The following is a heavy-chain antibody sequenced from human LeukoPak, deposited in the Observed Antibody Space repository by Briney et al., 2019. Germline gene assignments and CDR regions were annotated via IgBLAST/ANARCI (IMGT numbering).Heavy chain of an antibody. CDR1: GGTFSSYA. V-gene: IGHV1-69*05. Sequence: ASVKVSCKASGGTFSSYAISWVRQAPGQGLEWMGRIIPIFGIANYAQKFQGRVTITTDESRSTAYMELSSLRSEDTAVYYCARVWARLESTNAFDIWGQGTMVTVSS. J-gene: IGHJ3*02. CDR2: IIPIFGIA. CDR3: ARVWARLESTNAFDI. D-gene: IGHD3-16*01.